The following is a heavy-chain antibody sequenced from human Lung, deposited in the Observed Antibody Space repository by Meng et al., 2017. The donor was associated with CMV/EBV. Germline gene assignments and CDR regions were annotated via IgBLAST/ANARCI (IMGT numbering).Heavy chain of an antibody. CDR2: IKEDGSER. CDR3: VRGRGLDA. CDR1: GFSLSAHW. V-gene: IGHV3-7*01. J-gene: IGHJ6*02. Sequence: ESXKISCAASGFSLSAHWMTWVRQAPGQGLEWVANIKEDGSERDYVDSVEGRFTISRDNSRNSLFLEMNSLRVGDTAVYYCVRGRGLDAWGQGTTVTVSS. D-gene: IGHD6-25*01.